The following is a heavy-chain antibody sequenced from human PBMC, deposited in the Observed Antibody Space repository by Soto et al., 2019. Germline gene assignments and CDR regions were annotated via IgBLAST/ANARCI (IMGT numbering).Heavy chain of an antibody. CDR1: GYTFTNYA. V-gene: IGHV1-3*01. CDR2: INAGNGNT. J-gene: IGHJ4*02. D-gene: IGHD6-19*01. Sequence: ASVKVSCKASGYTFTNYAVHWVRQAPGQRLEWMGWINAGNGNTKYSRKFQGRVTITRDTSASTAYMELSSLRSEDTAVYYCVRDGAVAGNINFDFWGQGTLVTVAS. CDR3: VRDGAVAGNINFDF.